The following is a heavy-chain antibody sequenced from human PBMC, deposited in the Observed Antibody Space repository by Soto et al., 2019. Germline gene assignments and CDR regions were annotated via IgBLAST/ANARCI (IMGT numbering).Heavy chain of an antibody. J-gene: IGHJ3*02. CDR2: IYYSGST. V-gene: IGHV4-59*01. CDR1: GGSISSYY. Sequence: QVQLQESGPGLVKPSETLSLTCTVSGGSISSYYWSWIRQPPGKGLEWIGYIYYSGSTNYNPSLKSRVTISVDTSKNQFSLKLSSVTAADTAVYYCAGRREKKLFDIWGQGTMVTVSS. CDR3: AGRREKKLFDI.